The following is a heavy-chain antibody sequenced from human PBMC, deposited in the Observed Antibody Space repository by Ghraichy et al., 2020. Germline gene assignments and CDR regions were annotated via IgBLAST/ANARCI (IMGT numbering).Heavy chain of an antibody. V-gene: IGHV3-23*01. CDR3: AKDPRVRLGELSFFYFDY. CDR1: GFTFRTYA. Sequence: GGSLRLSCAASGFTFRTYAMSWVRQAPGKGLEWVSAISGSGGSTYYADSVKGRFTISRDNSKNTLYLQMNSLRAEDTAVYYCAKDPRVRLGELSFFYFDYWGQGTLVTVSS. CDR2: ISGSGGST. D-gene: IGHD3-16*02. J-gene: IGHJ4*02.